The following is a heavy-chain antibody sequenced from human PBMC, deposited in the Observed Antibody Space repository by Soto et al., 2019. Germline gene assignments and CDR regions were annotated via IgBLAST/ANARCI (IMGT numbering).Heavy chain of an antibody. V-gene: IGHV3-64D*06. Sequence: PGGSLRLSCSASGFTFSSYAMHWVRQAPGKGLEYVSAISSNGGSTYYADSVKGRFTISRDNSKNTLYLQMSSLRAEDTAVYYCVKEFRGHPLLAPCGQGTLVPGSS. CDR3: VKEFRGHPLLAP. CDR2: ISSNGGST. D-gene: IGHD2-21*01. J-gene: IGHJ5*02. CDR1: GFTFSSYA.